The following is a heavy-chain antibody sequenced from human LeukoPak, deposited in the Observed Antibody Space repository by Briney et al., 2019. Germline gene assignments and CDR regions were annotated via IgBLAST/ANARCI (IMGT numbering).Heavy chain of an antibody. Sequence: ASVKVSCKASGYTFTSYGISWVRQAPGQGLEWMGWISAYNGNTNYAQKLQDRVTMTTDTSTSTAYMELRSLRSDDTAVYYCARDTRDIVVVVAARSFDYWGQGTLVTVSS. CDR2: ISAYNGNT. CDR3: ARDTRDIVVVVAARSFDY. J-gene: IGHJ4*02. CDR1: GYTFTSYG. V-gene: IGHV1-18*04. D-gene: IGHD2-15*01.